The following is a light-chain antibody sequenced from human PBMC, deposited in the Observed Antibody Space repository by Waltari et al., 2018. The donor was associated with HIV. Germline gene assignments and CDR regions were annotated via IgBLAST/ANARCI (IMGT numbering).Light chain of an antibody. V-gene: IGLV1-51*01. CDR2: END. CDR3: GTWDRSLGGGV. Sequence: QSVLTQPPSVSAAPGQKVAISCSVSSSNIGTDYVSWYQHVPGPAPKLLIYENDKRPSGTPDRFSGSKSGTSATLDSTGLQTGDGADYYCGTWDRSLGGGVFGGGTKLTVL. CDR1: SSNIGTDY. J-gene: IGLJ3*02.